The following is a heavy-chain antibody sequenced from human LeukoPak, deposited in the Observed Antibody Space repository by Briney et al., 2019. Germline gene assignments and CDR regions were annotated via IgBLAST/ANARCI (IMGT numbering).Heavy chain of an antibody. V-gene: IGHV3-11*01. CDR3: ARARWLQLPFDC. J-gene: IGHJ4*02. Sequence: GGSLRLSCAASGFTFSDYYMNWIRQAPGKGLEWLSYISSGNDIYYADSVKGRFTISGDNAKNSLDLQMNSLRVEDTAVYYCARARWLQLPFDCWGQGTPVTVSS. D-gene: IGHD5-24*01. CDR1: GFTFSDYY. CDR2: ISSGNDI.